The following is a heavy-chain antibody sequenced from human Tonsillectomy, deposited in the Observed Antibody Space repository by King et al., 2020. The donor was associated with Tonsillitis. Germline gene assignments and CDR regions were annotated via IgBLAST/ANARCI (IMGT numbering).Heavy chain of an antibody. CDR3: ASLKSGSYLDY. Sequence: VQLVESGGGLVQPGGSLRLSCAASGFTVSSNYMSWIRQAPGKGLEGVSVIYWGGSTSYADSVKGRFTISRDNSQNTLYLQMNSLRAEDTAVYYCASLKSGSYLDYWGQGTLVTVSS. CDR1: GFTVSSNY. D-gene: IGHD1-26*01. CDR2: IYWGGST. J-gene: IGHJ4*02. V-gene: IGHV3-66*01.